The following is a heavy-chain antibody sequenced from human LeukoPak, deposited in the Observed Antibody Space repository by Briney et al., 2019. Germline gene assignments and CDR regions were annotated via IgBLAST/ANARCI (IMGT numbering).Heavy chain of an antibody. CDR3: ARKEMAPTRIDY. CDR1: GFTFSSYS. D-gene: IGHD5-24*01. V-gene: IGHV3-21*01. Sequence: DPGGSLRLSCAASGFTFSSYSMNWVRQAPGKGLEWVSSISSSSSYIYYADSVKGRFTISRDNAKNSLYLQMNSLRAEDTAVYYCARKEMAPTRIDYWGQGTLVTVSS. J-gene: IGHJ4*02. CDR2: ISSSSSYI.